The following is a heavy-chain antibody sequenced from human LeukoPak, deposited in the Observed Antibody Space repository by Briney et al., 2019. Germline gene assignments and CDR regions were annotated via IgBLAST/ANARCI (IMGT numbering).Heavy chain of an antibody. Sequence: SETLSLTCAVYGGSFSGYYWSWIRQPPGKGLEWIGEINHSGSTNYNPSLKSRVTISVDTSKNQFSLKLSSVTAADTAVYYCARGVRYCSSTSCRSIGRFYYYYYMDVWGKGTTVTVSS. D-gene: IGHD2-2*01. V-gene: IGHV4-34*01. J-gene: IGHJ6*03. CDR2: INHSGST. CDR1: GGSFSGYY. CDR3: ARGVRYCSSTSCRSIGRFYYYYYMDV.